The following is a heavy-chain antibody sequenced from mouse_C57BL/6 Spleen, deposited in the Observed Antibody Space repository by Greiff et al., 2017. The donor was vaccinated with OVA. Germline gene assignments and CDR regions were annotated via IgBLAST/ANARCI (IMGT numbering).Heavy chain of an antibody. J-gene: IGHJ4*01. Sequence: QVQLQQPGAELVRPGPSVKLSCKASGYTFTSYWMHWVKQRPGQGLEWIGVIDPSDSYTNYNQKFKGKATLTVDTSSSTAYMQLSSLTSEDSAVYYCARSGGYPYAMDYWGQGTSVTVSS. V-gene: IGHV1-59*01. D-gene: IGHD2-2*01. CDR1: GYTFTSYW. CDR2: IDPSDSYT. CDR3: ARSGGYPYAMDY.